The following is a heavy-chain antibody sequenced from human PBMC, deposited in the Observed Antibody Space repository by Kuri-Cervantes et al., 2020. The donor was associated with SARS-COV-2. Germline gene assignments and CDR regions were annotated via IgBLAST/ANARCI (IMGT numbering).Heavy chain of an antibody. CDR1: GGTFSSYA. CDR3: ATPERGYSYGGYFDY. V-gene: IGHV1-69*13. J-gene: IGHJ4*02. Sequence: SVKVSCKASGGTFSSYAISWVRQAPGQGLEWMGGVIPIFGTANYAQKFQGRVTITADESTSTAYMELSSLRSEDTAVYYCATPERGYSYGGYFDYWGQGTLVTISS. D-gene: IGHD5-18*01. CDR2: VIPIFGTA.